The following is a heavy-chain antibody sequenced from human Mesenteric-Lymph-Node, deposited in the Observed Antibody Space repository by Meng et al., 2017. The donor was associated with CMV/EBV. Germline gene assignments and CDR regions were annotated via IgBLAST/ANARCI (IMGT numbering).Heavy chain of an antibody. CDR3: ARGGPTIFCSSTSCYYNWFDP. CDR1: GSC. J-gene: IGHJ5*02. Sequence: GSCCSWIRHPPGTGLELIGEINHSGSSNSNPSLTSRVTISVDTSKTQFSLKLSSVTAADTAVDYCARGGPTIFCSSTSCYYNWFDPWGQGTLVTVSS. V-gene: IGHV4-34*01. D-gene: IGHD2-2*01. CDR2: INHSGSS.